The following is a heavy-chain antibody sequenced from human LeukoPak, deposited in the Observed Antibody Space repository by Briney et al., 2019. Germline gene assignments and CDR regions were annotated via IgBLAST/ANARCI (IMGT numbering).Heavy chain of an antibody. CDR3: ARDRYDYDSSGYPHY. V-gene: IGHV3-30-3*01. J-gene: IGHJ4*02. CDR2: ISYDGSNK. CDR1: GFTFSSYA. D-gene: IGHD3-22*01. Sequence: GGSLRLSCAASGFTFSSYAMHWARQAPGKGLEWVAVISYDGSNKYYADSVKGRFTISRDNSKNTLYLQMNSLRAEDTAVYYCARDRYDYDSSGYPHYWGQGTLVTVSS.